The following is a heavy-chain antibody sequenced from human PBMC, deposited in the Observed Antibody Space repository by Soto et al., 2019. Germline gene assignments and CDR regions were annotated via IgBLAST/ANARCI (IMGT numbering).Heavy chain of an antibody. CDR1: GLSVSANY. D-gene: IGHD3-9*01. J-gene: IGHJ6*02. V-gene: IGHV3-53*01. CDR3: ARDPGYYDILTGYQKPYNYGLDL. CDR2: ISSGDRI. Sequence: EVHLVESGGGLIQPGGSLRLSCAASGLSVSANYMTWVRQAPGKGLEWVSLISSGDRIYYADSVKGRFIISRDDSKNTVFLQMNNLRVEDTAVYYCARDPGYYDILTGYQKPYNYGLDLWGQGTTVTVSS.